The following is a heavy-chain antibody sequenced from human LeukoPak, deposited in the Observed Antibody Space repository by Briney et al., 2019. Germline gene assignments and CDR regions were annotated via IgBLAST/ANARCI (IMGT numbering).Heavy chain of an antibody. D-gene: IGHD3-3*01. V-gene: IGHV4-34*01. J-gene: IGHJ6*03. CDR1: GGSFSGYY. Sequence: KPSETLSLTCAVYGGSFSGYYWSWIRQPPGKGLEWIGEINHSGSTNYNPSLKSRVTISVDTSKNQFSLKLSSVTAADTAVYYCARGGSGPCILEWFCGHYYYYYMDVWGKGTTVTVSS. CDR2: INHSGST. CDR3: ARGGSGPCILEWFCGHYYYYYMDV.